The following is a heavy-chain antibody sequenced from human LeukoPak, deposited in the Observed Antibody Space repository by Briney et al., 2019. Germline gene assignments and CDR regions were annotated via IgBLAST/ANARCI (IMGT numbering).Heavy chain of an antibody. J-gene: IGHJ4*02. CDR1: GFTFSRYG. CDR3: ARESAPSY. Sequence: GGSLRLSCGASGFTFSRYGVYWVRQAPGKGLEWVSSISGTGSYTHYADSLKGRFVISRDNAKSSLYLQMNSLRDEHTGVYYCARESAPSYWGQGTRVSVSS. CDR2: ISGTGSYT. V-gene: IGHV3-21*01.